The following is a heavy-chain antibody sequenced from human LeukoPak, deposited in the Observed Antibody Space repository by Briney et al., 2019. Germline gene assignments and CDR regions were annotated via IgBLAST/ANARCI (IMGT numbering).Heavy chain of an antibody. CDR1: GDSISSNYW. Sequence: SETLSLTCAVSGDSISSNYWWTWVRQPPGKGLEWIGEIHHSESTNFNPSLKSRVTISVDKSKNHFSLSLTSVSAADTAVYYCASSAGYDSPFDYWGQGTLVTVSS. J-gene: IGHJ4*02. CDR2: IHHSEST. CDR3: ASSAGYDSPFDY. D-gene: IGHD5-12*01. V-gene: IGHV4-4*02.